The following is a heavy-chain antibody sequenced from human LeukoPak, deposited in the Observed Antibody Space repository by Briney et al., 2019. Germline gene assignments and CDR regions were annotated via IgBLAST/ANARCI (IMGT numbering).Heavy chain of an antibody. CDR3: ARGWHSSGLVDY. V-gene: IGHV4-61*01. Sequence: PSETLSLTCIVSGGSVTSSSYSWNWIRQPPGKGLEWIGYIYYNGGSTSHNPSLKSRVTISLDTSKNQFSLKLSSVTAADTAVYYCARGWHSSGLVDYWGQGTLVTVSS. CDR1: GGSVTSSSYS. CDR2: IYYNGGST. J-gene: IGHJ4*02. D-gene: IGHD6-19*01.